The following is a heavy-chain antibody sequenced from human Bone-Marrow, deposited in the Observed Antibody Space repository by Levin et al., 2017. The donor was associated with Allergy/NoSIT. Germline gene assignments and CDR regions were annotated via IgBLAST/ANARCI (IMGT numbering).Heavy chain of an antibody. CDR2: LSGSGGAT. V-gene: IGHV3-23*01. J-gene: IGHJ6*02. D-gene: IGHD5/OR15-5a*01. CDR1: GFTFNYYA. Sequence: PGGSLRLSCSASGFTFNYYAMTWVRQAPGKGLEWVSTLSGSGGATHYAASVKGRFTISRDNSKNTLYLQMNSLRAEDTALYYCAKDEQPDVYLGFGLDIWGQGTTVTVSS. CDR3: AKDEQPDVYLGFGLDI.